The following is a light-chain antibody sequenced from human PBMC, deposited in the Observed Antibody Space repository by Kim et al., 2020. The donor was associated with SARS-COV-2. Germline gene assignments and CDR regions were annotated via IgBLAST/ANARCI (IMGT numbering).Light chain of an antibody. CDR2: GAS. V-gene: IGKV1-5*03. J-gene: IGKJ2*01. Sequence: SASIGDRVTVTCRASQSISGWLAWYQHKPGRAPNLLIYGASSLESGVPSRFSGTGSGTEFTLTISSLQPDDLANYYCQQYNSYPLTFGQGTKLEI. CDR3: QQYNSYPLT. CDR1: QSISGW.